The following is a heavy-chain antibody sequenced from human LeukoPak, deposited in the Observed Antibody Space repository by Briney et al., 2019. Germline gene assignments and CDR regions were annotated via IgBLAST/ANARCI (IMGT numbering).Heavy chain of an antibody. CDR1: GFRFSSYA. Sequence: GGSLRLSCAASGFRFSSYAMHWVRQAPGKGLEWVAFVRNDGSNKYYADYVKGRFTISRDNSNNALYLQMNSLRGEDTAIYYCARDFSATVVTAGPDYWPQGTLDTVPS. D-gene: IGHD4-23*01. CDR3: ARDFSATVVTAGPDY. V-gene: IGHV3-30*02. CDR2: VRNDGSNK. J-gene: IGHJ4*02.